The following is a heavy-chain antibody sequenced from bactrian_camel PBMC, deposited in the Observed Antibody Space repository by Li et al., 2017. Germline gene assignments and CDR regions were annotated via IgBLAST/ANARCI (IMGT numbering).Heavy chain of an antibody. D-gene: IGHD1*01. J-gene: IGHJ4*01. CDR1: GSLYSSEC. CDR2: IDYYGGT. Sequence: VQLVESGGGSVRPGGSLRLSCQASGSLYSSECMGWFRQAPGKEREAVATIDYYGGTKYADSVKGRFTISEDNNKNTLYLQMNALKPEDTAMYYCAAAVGHASDGCLSGSRSTYNYWGQGTQVTVS. V-gene: IGHV3S53*01. CDR3: AAAVGHASDGCLSGSRSTYNY.